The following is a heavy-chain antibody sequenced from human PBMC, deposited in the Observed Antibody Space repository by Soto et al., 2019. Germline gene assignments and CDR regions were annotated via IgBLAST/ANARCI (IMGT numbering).Heavy chain of an antibody. Sequence: PGGSLRLSCAASGFTVSSNYMSWVRQAPGKGLEWVSVIYSGGSTYYADSVKGRFTISRDNSKNTLYLQMNSLRAEDTAVYYCERGSSWYAYDYWGQGTLVTVSS. V-gene: IGHV3-53*01. CDR3: ERGSSWYAYDY. CDR2: IYSGGST. D-gene: IGHD6-13*01. J-gene: IGHJ4*02. CDR1: GFTVSSNY.